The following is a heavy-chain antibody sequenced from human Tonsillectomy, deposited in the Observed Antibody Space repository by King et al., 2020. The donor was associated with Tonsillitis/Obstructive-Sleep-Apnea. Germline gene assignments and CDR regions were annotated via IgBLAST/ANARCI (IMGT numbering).Heavy chain of an antibody. CDR1: GGSFSGYY. CDR3: ARNYQERPPSV. CDR2: INPTGIP. J-gene: IGHJ6*04. Sequence: VQLQQWGAGLLKPSETLSLTCAVYGGSFSGYYWSWIRQPPGKGREWIGEINPTGIPNYNPSLNSRVTISVDTSKNQFSLKVTSVTAADTAVYYCARNYQERPPSVWGKGTTVTVSS. D-gene: IGHD1-1*01. V-gene: IGHV4-34*01.